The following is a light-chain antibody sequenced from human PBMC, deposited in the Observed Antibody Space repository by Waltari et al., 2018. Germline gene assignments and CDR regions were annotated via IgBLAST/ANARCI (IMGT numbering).Light chain of an antibody. V-gene: IGKV4-1*01. CDR2: WAS. CDR3: QQYYSTPPWT. J-gene: IGKJ1*01. CDR1: QNVLHSSNNKNF. Sequence: DIVMTQSPDSVAVSLGERATINCKSSQNVLHSSNNKNFLAWYQQKPRQPPKLLIYWASTRESGVPDRFSGSGSGTDFTLTISSLQAEDVAVYYCQQYYSTPPWTFGQGTKVEIK.